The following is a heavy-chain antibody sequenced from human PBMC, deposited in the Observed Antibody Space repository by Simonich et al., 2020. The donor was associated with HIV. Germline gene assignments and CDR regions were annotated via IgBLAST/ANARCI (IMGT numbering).Heavy chain of an antibody. J-gene: IGHJ5*02. V-gene: IGHV4-34*01. CDR2: ISHNGVT. D-gene: IGHD6-13*01. CDR3: ARHYHIAAGRRWFDP. CDR1: GGVFRGSL. Sequence: PLPPVGAGLFKPSEALSLTCAGYGGVFRGSLWGGVRPTPGKGLEWIGEISHNGVTDYHPSLMSRFTISVDTSKNQLSLKLSSVTAADTAVYYCARHYHIAAGRRWFDPWGQGTLVTVSS.